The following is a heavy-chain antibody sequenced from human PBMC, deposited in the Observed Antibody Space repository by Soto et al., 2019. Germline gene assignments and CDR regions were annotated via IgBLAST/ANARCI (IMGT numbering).Heavy chain of an antibody. D-gene: IGHD3-16*01. CDR3: ARDGGAGACDS. CDR1: GFTFSSHW. V-gene: IGHV3-74*01. J-gene: IGHJ4*02. Sequence: EVQLVESGGDLVQPGGSLRLACAASGFTFSSHWMHWVRQAPGKGLVWVSRIKSDGSITAYADSVKGRFTISRDNAKNTLYLQMNSGRAEDTSVYYGARDGGAGACDSWGQGNLVNVSS. CDR2: IKSDGSIT.